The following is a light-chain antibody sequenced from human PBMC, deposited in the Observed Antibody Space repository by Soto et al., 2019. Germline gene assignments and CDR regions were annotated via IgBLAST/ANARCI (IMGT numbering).Light chain of an antibody. J-gene: IGKJ4*01. Sequence: DIQLTQSPSSLSASVGDRATITCQASQDINNYLNWYQQKPGKAPKLLIFDASSVETGVPSRFSGSGSGTHFTFTISSLEPEDIATYHCQQYEDLPLTSGGGTRVELK. CDR2: DAS. CDR3: QQYEDLPLT. CDR1: QDINNY. V-gene: IGKV1-33*01.